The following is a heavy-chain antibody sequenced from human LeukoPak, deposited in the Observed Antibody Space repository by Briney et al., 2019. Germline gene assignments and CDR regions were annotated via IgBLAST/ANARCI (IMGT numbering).Heavy chain of an antibody. Sequence: ASVKVSCKASGYTFTSYGISWVRQAPGQGLEWMGWISAYNGNTNYAQKLQGRVTMTTDTSTSTAYMELRSLRSDDTAVYYCARPSCTNGVCYLNDYWGQGTLVTVSS. CDR2: ISAYNGNT. D-gene: IGHD2-8*01. V-gene: IGHV1-18*01. J-gene: IGHJ4*02. CDR3: ARPSCTNGVCYLNDY. CDR1: GYTFTSYG.